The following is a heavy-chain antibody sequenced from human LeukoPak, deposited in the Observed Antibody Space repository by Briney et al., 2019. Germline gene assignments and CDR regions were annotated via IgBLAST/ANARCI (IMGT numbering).Heavy chain of an antibody. J-gene: IGHJ4*02. CDR1: GDTLTELS. D-gene: IGHD6-19*01. CDR3: ATRPPTGYSSGWYFDY. CDR2: FDPEDGET. Sequence: ASVKVSCKVSGDTLTELSMHWVRQAPGKGLEWMGGFDPEDGETIYAQKFQGRVTMTEDTSTDTPYMELSSLRSEDTAVYYCATRPPTGYSSGWYFDYWGQGTLVTVSS. V-gene: IGHV1-24*01.